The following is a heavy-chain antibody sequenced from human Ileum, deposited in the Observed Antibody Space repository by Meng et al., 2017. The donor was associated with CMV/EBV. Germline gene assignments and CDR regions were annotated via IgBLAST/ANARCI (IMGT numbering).Heavy chain of an antibody. CDR3: ARGPPLGF. CDR1: GGSMTSGGYS. J-gene: IGHJ4*02. CDR2: IDSSGRT. V-gene: IGHV4-31*03. D-gene: IGHD2-2*03. Sequence: QVQLQESGPGRVKPSQTLSLTCIVYGGSMTSGGYSWSWVRQHPGKGLEWIGCIDSSGRTYSSPSLESRLTISGDTSKNQFSLKLTSVTAADTAVYYCARGPPLGFWGQGTLVTVSS.